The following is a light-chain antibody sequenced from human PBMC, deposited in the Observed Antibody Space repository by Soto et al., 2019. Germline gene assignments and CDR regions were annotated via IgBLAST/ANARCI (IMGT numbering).Light chain of an antibody. V-gene: IGKV3-11*01. CDR1: QSVSSY. Sequence: EIVLTQSPATLSLSPGERATLSCRASQSVSSYLAWYQQKPGQAPTLLIYDASNRATGIPARFSGSGSGTDFTLTISSLEPEDFAVYYCQQRSNWLGTFGQGTKLEIK. J-gene: IGKJ2*01. CDR3: QQRSNWLGT. CDR2: DAS.